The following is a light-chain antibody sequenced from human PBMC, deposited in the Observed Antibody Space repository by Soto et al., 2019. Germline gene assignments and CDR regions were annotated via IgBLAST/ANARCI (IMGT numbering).Light chain of an antibody. Sequence: AIQMTHSRSSMSASVGDRVTITCRASQGIRNDLGWYQQKPGKAPKLLIYAASSLQSGVPSRFSGSGSGTDFTLTISSLQPEDFATYYCLQDYNYPWTFGQGTKVDIK. CDR1: QGIRND. CDR2: AAS. CDR3: LQDYNYPWT. J-gene: IGKJ1*01. V-gene: IGKV1-6*01.